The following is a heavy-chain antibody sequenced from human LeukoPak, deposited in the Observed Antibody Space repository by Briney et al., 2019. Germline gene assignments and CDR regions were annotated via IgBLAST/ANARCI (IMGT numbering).Heavy chain of an antibody. Sequence: PGGSLRLSCAASGFTFSSYAMRLLRQAPGQGLEWVSAISESGVSTYYAASVKGRFTVSRDNADNPLYLQMNSLIAEDTAVYYCAKGIRRYPEPSSWSCFDYWGQGTLVTVSS. CDR2: ISESGVST. J-gene: IGHJ4*02. D-gene: IGHD6-13*01. V-gene: IGHV3-23*01. CDR3: AKGIRRYPEPSSWSCFDY. CDR1: GFTFSSYA.